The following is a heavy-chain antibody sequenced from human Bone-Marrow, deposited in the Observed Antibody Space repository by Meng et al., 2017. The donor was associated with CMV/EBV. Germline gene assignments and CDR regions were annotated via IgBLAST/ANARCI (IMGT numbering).Heavy chain of an antibody. D-gene: IGHD2-15*01. CDR1: GFIFHDYA. CDR2: ISGGGRST. CDR3: AKDRILCSGTSCYSRYYYDFGMDA. J-gene: IGHJ6*02. V-gene: IGHV3-23*01. Sequence: GGSLRLSCAASGFIFHDYAMAWVRQAPGKGLEWVSTISGGGRSTYYADSVKGRFTISRDNSKDTVFLQMNSLRAQDTAVYFCAKDRILCSGTSCYSRYYYDFGMDAWGLGTKVPSP.